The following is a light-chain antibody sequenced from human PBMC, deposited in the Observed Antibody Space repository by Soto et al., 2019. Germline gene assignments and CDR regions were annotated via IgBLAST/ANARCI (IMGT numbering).Light chain of an antibody. CDR1: GGHSGYI. CDR3: ETWDSNSHV. J-gene: IGLJ1*01. Sequence: QPVLTQSSSASASLGSSVKLSCTLSGGHSGYIIAWHQQLPGKAPRFLLKIEGNGDYNRGSGVPARFSGSNSGADRYLTISNLQAEDEGDYYCETWDSNSHVFRTGTKVPVL. CDR2: IEGNGDY. V-gene: IGLV4-60*03.